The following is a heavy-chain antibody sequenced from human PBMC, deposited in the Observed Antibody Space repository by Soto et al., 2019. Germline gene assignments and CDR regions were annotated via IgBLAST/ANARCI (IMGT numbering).Heavy chain of an antibody. J-gene: IGHJ4*02. D-gene: IGHD2-21*02. CDR2: IDSKIDADKT. CDR3: VTRFTAVATALFDS. CDR1: GFTFSKAY. Sequence: EVPLVESGGGLVKPGGSLRLSCTASGFTFSKAYMNWVRQAPGQGLEWVGQIDSKIDADKTDLAAPVKGRFTLSRDDSKNTVYLQMNGLEIEDTAMYYCVTRFTAVATALFDSGGQGTLVTVSS. V-gene: IGHV3-15*04.